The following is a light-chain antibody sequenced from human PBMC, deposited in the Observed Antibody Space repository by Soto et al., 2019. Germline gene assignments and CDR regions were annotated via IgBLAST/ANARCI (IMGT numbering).Light chain of an antibody. J-gene: IGKJ1*01. V-gene: IGKV3-15*01. CDR1: QSVRSN. CDR2: AAS. Sequence: EIVMPQSPATLSVSPGEWATLSCRASQSVRSNLAWYQQRPGQAPRLLIYAASTRATGIPARFSGSGSGTEFTLTIDSLQSEDFAVYYCQQYNNWPRTFGQGTKVDNK. CDR3: QQYNNWPRT.